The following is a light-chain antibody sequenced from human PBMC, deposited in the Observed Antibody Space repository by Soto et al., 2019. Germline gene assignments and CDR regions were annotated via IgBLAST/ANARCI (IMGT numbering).Light chain of an antibody. CDR1: SSNIGAGYD. CDR2: GNS. Sequence: QSVLTQPPSVSGAPGQRVTISCTGSSSNIGAGYDVHWYQQLPGTAPKLLIYGNSNRPSGVPDRFSGSKSGTSASLAITGLQAEDEAAYYCQSHDSSLSGSVFGGGTQLTVL. V-gene: IGLV1-40*01. CDR3: QSHDSSLSGSV. J-gene: IGLJ3*02.